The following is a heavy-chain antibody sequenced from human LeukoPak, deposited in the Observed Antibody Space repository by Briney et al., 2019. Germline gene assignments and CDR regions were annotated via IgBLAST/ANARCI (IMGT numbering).Heavy chain of an antibody. CDR3: ARDPGVVAFHYLDY. J-gene: IGHJ4*02. CDR1: GFTFSSHA. V-gene: IGHV3-23*01. D-gene: IGHD3-3*01. CDR2: IGGSSGTT. Sequence: PGGSLRLSCAASGFTFSSHAMAWVRQAPGKGLEWVSAIGGSSGTTYYADSVHGRYTISRDNSKNTVYLQMNNLRADDTAVYYCARDPGVVAFHYLDYWGQGTLVTVSS.